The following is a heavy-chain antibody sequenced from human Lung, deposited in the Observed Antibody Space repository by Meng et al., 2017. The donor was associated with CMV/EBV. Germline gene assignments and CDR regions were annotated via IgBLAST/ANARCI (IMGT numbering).Heavy chain of an antibody. CDR2: IYPGDSDT. CDR3: ARHEVYGGNPLMDV. Sequence: CKXSGYSFRNFWIGWVRQMPGKGLEWMGIIYPGDSDTGYSPSFQGQVTISADKSISTAYLQWSSLKASDTAMYYCARHEVYGGNPLMDVGGQGTTVTVSS. J-gene: IGHJ6*02. V-gene: IGHV5-51*01. D-gene: IGHD4-23*01. CDR1: GYSFRNFW.